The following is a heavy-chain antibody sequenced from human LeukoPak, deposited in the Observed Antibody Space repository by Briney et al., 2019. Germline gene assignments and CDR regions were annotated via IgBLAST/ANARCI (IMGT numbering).Heavy chain of an antibody. D-gene: IGHD2-21*02. V-gene: IGHV1-3*01. CDR3: ARDRGRGDREFDY. CDR2: INSGNGNT. Sequence: ASVKVSCKASGYTFTSYAMHWVCQAPGQRLEWMGWINSGNGNTKYSQKFQGRVTITRDTSASTAYMELSSLRSEDTAVYYCARDRGRGDREFDYWGQGTLVTVSS. J-gene: IGHJ4*02. CDR1: GYTFTSYA.